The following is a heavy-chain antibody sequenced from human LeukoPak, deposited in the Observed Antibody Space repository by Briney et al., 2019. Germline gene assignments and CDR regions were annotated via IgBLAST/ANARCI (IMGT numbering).Heavy chain of an antibody. Sequence: GGSLRLSCAVSGFTFSRHWMSWVGQAPGKGLNGRANIKQDGSEKYYVDSVEGRFTISRDNAKNSPYLQMNSLRAEDTAVYYCARSYYGSGTSYGMDVWGQGTTVTVSS. D-gene: IGHD3-10*01. CDR3: ARSYYGSGTSYGMDV. V-gene: IGHV3-7*01. CDR1: GFTFSRHW. J-gene: IGHJ6*02. CDR2: IKQDGSEK.